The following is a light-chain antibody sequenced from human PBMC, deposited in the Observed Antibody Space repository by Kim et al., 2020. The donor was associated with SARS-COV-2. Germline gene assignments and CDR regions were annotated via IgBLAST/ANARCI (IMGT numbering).Light chain of an antibody. J-gene: IGLJ1*01. CDR2: QDS. Sequence: VSPGQTASITCSGDKVGDKFACWYQQKPGQAPVLVIYQDSKRPSGIPERFSGSNSGNTATLTISGTQAMDEADYYCQAWDSSTYVFGTGTKVTVL. V-gene: IGLV3-1*01. CDR1: KVGDKF. CDR3: QAWDSSTYV.